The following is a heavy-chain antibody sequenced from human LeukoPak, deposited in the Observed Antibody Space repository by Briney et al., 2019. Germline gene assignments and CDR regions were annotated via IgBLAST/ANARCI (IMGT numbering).Heavy chain of an antibody. CDR1: GFTFSSYS. Sequence: GGSLRLSCAASGFTFSSYSMNWVRQAPGKGLEWVSSISSSSSYIYYADSVKGRFTISRDNAKNSLCLQMNSLRAEDTAVYYCARDRAAGTPLWFDPWGQGTLVTVSS. CDR3: ARDRAAGTPLWFDP. D-gene: IGHD6-13*01. CDR2: ISSSSSYI. V-gene: IGHV3-21*01. J-gene: IGHJ5*02.